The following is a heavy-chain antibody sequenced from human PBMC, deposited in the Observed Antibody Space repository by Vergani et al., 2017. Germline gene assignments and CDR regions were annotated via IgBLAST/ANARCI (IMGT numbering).Heavy chain of an antibody. V-gene: IGHV1-46*01. Sequence: QVQLVQSGAEVKKPGASVKVSCKASGYTFTSYYMHWVRQAPGQGLEWMGIINPSGGSTSYEQKFQGRVTMTRDTSTSTVYMELSSLRSEDTAVYYCAREGGDCSSTSCYSYWFDPWGQGTLVTVSS. J-gene: IGHJ5*02. CDR2: INPSGGST. D-gene: IGHD2-2*01. CDR3: AREGGDCSSTSCYSYWFDP. CDR1: GYTFTSYY.